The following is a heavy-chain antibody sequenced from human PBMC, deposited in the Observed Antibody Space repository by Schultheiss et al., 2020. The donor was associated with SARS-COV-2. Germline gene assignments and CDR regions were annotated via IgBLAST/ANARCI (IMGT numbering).Heavy chain of an antibody. CDR2: MNPNSGNT. V-gene: IGHV1-8*02. Sequence: ASVKVSCKASGGTFSSYAISWVRQAPGQGLEWMGWMNPNSGNTGYAQKFQGRVTMTRNTSISTAYMELSSLRSEDTAVYYCAKGVATFLDYWGQGTLVTVSS. J-gene: IGHJ4*02. CDR1: GGTFSSYA. D-gene: IGHD2-15*01. CDR3: AKGVATFLDY.